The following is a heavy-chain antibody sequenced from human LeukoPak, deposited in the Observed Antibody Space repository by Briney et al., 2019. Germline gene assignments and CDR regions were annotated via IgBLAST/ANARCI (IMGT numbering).Heavy chain of an antibody. D-gene: IGHD6-19*01. CDR2: ISAYNGNT. J-gene: IGHJ3*02. CDR1: GYTFTNYA. V-gene: IGHV1-18*01. CDR3: ARARAVAAYDAFDI. Sequence: ASVKVSCKASGYTFTNYAISWVRQAPGQGLEWMGWISAYNGNTNYAQKFQGRVTMTRNTSISTAYMELSSLRSEDTAVYYCARARAVAAYDAFDIWGQGTMVTVSS.